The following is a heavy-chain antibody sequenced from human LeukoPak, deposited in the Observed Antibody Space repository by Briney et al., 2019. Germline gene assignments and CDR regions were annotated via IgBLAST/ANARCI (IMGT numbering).Heavy chain of an antibody. CDR2: MDPNNGNT. CDR3: ARAPRPDYFDY. V-gene: IGHV1-8*03. J-gene: IGHJ4*02. CDR1: GYTFTTYD. Sequence: GASVKVSCKASGYTFTTYDINWVRQAPGQGLEGMGWMDPNNGNTVYAHKFQGRVTITRNTSISTAYMELSSLRSEDTAVYYCARAPRPDYFDYWGQGTLVTVSS.